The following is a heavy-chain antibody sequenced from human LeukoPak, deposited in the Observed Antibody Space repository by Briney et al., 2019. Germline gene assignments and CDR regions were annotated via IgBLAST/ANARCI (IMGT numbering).Heavy chain of an antibody. CDR3: ARESTVAGAFDI. Sequence: ASVKVSCKASGYSFTGYYMHWVRQAPGQGLEWMGWINPDSGGTNYAQKFQGRVTMTRDTSITTAYMELSRLRSDDTAVYYCARESTVAGAFDIWGQGTMVTVSS. V-gene: IGHV1-2*02. J-gene: IGHJ3*02. CDR2: INPDSGGT. D-gene: IGHD6-19*01. CDR1: GYSFTGYY.